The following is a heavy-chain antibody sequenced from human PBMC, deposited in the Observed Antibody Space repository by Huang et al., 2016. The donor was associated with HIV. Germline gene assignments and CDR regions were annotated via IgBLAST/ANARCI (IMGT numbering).Heavy chain of an antibody. CDR2: ITDGIKNR. CDR3: AKDADTSGYDVLGPFGS. V-gene: IGHV3-23*01. Sequence: EVLLLESGGGLVQPGGSLRLSCVASGFTFSSYAMSWVRQAPVKGLEWVSVITDGIKNRYEAHSVKGRFAVSRDDSTNTLYLQMNSLRAEDTAVYYCAKDADTSGYDVLGPFGSWGQGTLVTVSS. J-gene: IGHJ4*02. CDR1: GFTFSSYA. D-gene: IGHD3-3*01.